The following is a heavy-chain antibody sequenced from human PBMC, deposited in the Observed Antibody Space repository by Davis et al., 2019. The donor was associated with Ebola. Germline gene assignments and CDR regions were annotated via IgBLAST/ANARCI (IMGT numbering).Heavy chain of an antibody. CDR1: GGSFSGYY. CDR3: ARLVPSGSNWFDP. V-gene: IGHV4-34*01. J-gene: IGHJ5*02. CDR2: INHSGST. Sequence: MPSETLSLTCAVYGGSFSGYYWSWIRQPPGKGLEWIGEINHSGSTNYNPSLKSRVTISVDTSKNQFSLKLSSVTSADTAVYYCARLVPSGSNWFDPWGQGTLVTVSS. D-gene: IGHD2-15*01.